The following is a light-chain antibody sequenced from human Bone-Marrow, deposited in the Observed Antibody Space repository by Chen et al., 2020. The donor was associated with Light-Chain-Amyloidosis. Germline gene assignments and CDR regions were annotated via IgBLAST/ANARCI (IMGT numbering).Light chain of an antibody. V-gene: IGLV2-11*02. CDR3: CSTAGRSTLV. J-gene: IGLJ2*01. Sequence: QSALTQPRSVSESPGQSVTISCTGTSGDVGGYDVVSWYQQYPVKAPKLIIYDVSKRPSGVPDRFSGSKSGNTASLTISGLQAADEADYYCCSTAGRSTLVFGGGTTLTVL. CDR2: DVS. CDR1: SGDVGGYDV.